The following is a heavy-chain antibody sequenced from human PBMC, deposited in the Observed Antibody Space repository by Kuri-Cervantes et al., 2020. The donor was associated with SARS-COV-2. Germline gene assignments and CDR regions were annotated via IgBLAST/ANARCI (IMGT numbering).Heavy chain of an antibody. CDR2: ISWNSGSI. D-gene: IGHD3-10*01. CDR1: GFTFGDYA. Sequence: SLKISCAASGFTFGDYAMHWVRQAPGKGLEWDSGISWNSGSIGYADSVKGRFTISRDNAKNSLYLQVNSLRAEDTAVYYCARGRGTMVRGVIVSVRYFDLWGRGTLVTVSS. CDR3: ARGRGTMVRGVIVSVRYFDL. V-gene: IGHV3-9*01. J-gene: IGHJ2*01.